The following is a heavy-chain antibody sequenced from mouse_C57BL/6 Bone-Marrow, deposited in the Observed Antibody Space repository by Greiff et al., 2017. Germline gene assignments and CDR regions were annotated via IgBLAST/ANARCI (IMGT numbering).Heavy chain of an antibody. Sequence: QVQLKESGAELVRPGTSVKMSCKASGYTFTNYWIGWAKQRPGHGLEWIGDIYPGGGYTNYNEKFKGKATLTADKSSSTAYMQFSSLTSEDSAIYYCARDYGHWYFDVWGTGTTVTVSS. V-gene: IGHV1-63*01. CDR3: ARDYGHWYFDV. CDR2: IYPGGGYT. J-gene: IGHJ1*03. CDR1: GYTFTNYW. D-gene: IGHD1-2*01.